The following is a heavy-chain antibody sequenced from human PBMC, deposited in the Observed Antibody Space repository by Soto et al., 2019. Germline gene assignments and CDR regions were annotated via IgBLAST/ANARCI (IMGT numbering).Heavy chain of an antibody. CDR1: GFSLSTSGVG. V-gene: IGHV2-5*02. D-gene: IGHD5-18*01. J-gene: IGHJ4*02. Sequence: SGPTLVNPTQTLTLTCTFSGFSLSTSGVGVGWIRQPPGKALEWLGIIYWDDDKRYRPSLKSRLTITKDTSKNQLVLTMTNMDPVDTATYYCAHLPWKQLWPRAPVVYWGQGTPVTVSS. CDR3: AHLPWKQLWPRAPVVY. CDR2: IYWDDDK.